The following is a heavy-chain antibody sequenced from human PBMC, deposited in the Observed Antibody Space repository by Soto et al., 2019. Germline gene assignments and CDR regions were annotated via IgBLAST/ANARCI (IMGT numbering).Heavy chain of an antibody. Sequence: GGSLRLSCAASGFTFSSYSMNWVRQAPGKGLEWVSSISSSSSYIYYADSVKGRFTISRDNAKNSLYLQMNSLRAEDTAVYYCARRGGYCSGGSCYFYAFDIWGQGTMVTVSS. V-gene: IGHV3-21*01. CDR2: ISSSSSYI. D-gene: IGHD2-15*01. J-gene: IGHJ3*02. CDR3: ARRGGYCSGGSCYFYAFDI. CDR1: GFTFSSYS.